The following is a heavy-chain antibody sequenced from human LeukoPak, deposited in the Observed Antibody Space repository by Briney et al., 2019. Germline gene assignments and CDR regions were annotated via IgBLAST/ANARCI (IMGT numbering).Heavy chain of an antibody. J-gene: IGHJ4*02. CDR3: AKGPRGGVVVTAMYFDY. Sequence: PGGSLRLSCAASGFTFSSYGMHWVRQAPGKGLEWVAVISYDGSNKYYADSVKGRFTISRDNSKNTLYLQMNSLRAEDTAVYYCAKGPRGGVVVTAMYFDYWGQGTLVTVSS. CDR2: ISYDGSNK. CDR1: GFTFSSYG. D-gene: IGHD2-21*02. V-gene: IGHV3-30*18.